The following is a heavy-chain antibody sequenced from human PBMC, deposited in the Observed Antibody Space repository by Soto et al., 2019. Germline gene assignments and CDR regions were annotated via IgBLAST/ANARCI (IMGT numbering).Heavy chain of an antibody. CDR1: GFTFSSYA. CDR3: ARDRSMIVVAPGY. D-gene: IGHD3-22*01. J-gene: IGHJ4*02. CDR2: ISYDGSNK. Sequence: QVQLVESGGGVVQPGRSLRLSCAASGFTFSSYAMHWVRQAPGKGLEWVSFISYDGSNKFYADSVKGRFAISRDNSKNTVSLQMNSLRAADTAVYYCARDRSMIVVAPGYWGPGTLVTVSS. V-gene: IGHV3-30*09.